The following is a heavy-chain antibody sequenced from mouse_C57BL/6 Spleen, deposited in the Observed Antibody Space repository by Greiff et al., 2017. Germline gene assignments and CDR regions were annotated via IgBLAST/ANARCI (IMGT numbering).Heavy chain of an antibody. CDR3: TNDGSFAY. CDR1: GYTFTDYE. CDR2: IDPETGGT. D-gene: IGHD2-3*01. J-gene: IGHJ3*01. V-gene: IGHV1-15*01. Sequence: VQLQQSGAELVRPGASVTLSCKASGYTFTDYEMHWVKQTPVHGLEWIGAIDPETGGTAYNQKFKGKAILTADKSSSTAYMELRSLTSEDSAVYYCTNDGSFAYWGQGTLVTISA.